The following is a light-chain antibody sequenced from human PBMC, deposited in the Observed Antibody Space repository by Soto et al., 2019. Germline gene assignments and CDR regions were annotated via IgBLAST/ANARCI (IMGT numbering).Light chain of an antibody. Sequence: IQMTQSPSSLSASVGDRVTITCRASQSISNYLNWYQQKPGKAPKLLIYDASDLETGVPSRFSGSGSGTGFTFTISSLQPEDFATYYCQQYESLPLTFGQGTRLEIK. CDR1: QSISNY. V-gene: IGKV1-33*01. CDR3: QQYESLPLT. J-gene: IGKJ5*01. CDR2: DAS.